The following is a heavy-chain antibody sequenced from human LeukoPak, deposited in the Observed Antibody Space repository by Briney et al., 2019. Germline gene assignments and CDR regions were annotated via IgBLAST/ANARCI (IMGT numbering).Heavy chain of an antibody. CDR1: GYTFPSYG. CDR3: AREGGILGALDF. V-gene: IGHV1-18*01. D-gene: IGHD1-26*01. CDR2: IKGYNGDT. Sequence: ASVKDSSKDSGYTFPSYGISWGRQAPGQGLEWMGWIKGYNGDTNYAQNFQGRVTMTTDTSTTTAYMELSSLTSDDTAIYYCAREGGILGALDFWGQGTLVTVSS. J-gene: IGHJ4*02.